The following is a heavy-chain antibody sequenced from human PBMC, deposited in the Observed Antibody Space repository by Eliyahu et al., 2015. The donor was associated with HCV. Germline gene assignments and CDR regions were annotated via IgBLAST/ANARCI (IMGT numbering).Heavy chain of an antibody. D-gene: IGHD3-9*01. J-gene: IGHJ1*01. V-gene: IGHV3-30-3*01. CDR3: ARDRERYFDPPFH. CDR2: ISYDGSNK. Sequence: SYAMHWVRQAPGKGLEWVAVISYDGSNKYYADSVKGRFTISRDNSKNTLYLQMNSLRAEDTAVYYCARDRERYFDPPFHWGQGTLVTVSS. CDR1: SYA.